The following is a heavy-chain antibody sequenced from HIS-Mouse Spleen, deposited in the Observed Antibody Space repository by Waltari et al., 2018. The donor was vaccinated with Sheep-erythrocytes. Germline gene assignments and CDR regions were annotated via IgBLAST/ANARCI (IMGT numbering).Heavy chain of an antibody. Sequence: LVESGGGVVQPGRSLRLSCAASGFTFSSYGMHWVRQAPGKGLEWVAVISYDGSNKYYADSVKGRFTISRDNSKNTLYLQMNSLRAEDTAVYYCAKRYSGSYYYYYYYGMDVWGQGTTVTVSS. D-gene: IGHD1-26*01. V-gene: IGHV3-30*18. CDR2: ISYDGSNK. CDR3: AKRYSGSYYYYYYYGMDV. CDR1: GFTFSSYG. J-gene: IGHJ6*02.